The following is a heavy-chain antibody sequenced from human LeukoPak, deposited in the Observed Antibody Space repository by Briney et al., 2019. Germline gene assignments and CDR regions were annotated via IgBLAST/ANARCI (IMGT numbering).Heavy chain of an antibody. Sequence: TGGSLRLSCAVSGFTFSTYTMNWVRQAPGKGLEWVSSISSSIIYIYYADSVKGRFTISRDNAKNSLYLQMNSLRAEDTAVYYCGSMIREGEDYWGQGTLVTVSS. CDR2: ISSSIIYI. CDR1: GFTFSTYT. V-gene: IGHV3-21*01. D-gene: IGHD3-10*01. J-gene: IGHJ4*02. CDR3: GSMIREGEDY.